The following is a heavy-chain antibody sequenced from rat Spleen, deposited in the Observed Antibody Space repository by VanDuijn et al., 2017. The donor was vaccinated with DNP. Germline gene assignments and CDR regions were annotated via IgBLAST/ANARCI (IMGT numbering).Heavy chain of an antibody. CDR1: GFTFSDYY. V-gene: IGHV5-22*01. CDR2: ISYEGSST. J-gene: IGHJ3*01. Sequence: EVQLVESGGGLVQPGRSLKLSCAASGFTFSDYYMAWVRQAPKKGLEWVASISYEGSSTYYGDSVKGRFTISRDNAKSTLYLQMNSLRSEDTATYYCARHQYYDGTYYNWFAYWGQGTLVTVSS. D-gene: IGHD1-12*02. CDR3: ARHQYYDGTYYNWFAY.